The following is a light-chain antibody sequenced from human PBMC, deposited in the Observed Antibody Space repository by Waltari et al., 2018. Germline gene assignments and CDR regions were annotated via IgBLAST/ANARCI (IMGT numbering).Light chain of an antibody. Sequence: DIVMTQSPFSLPVTPGEPASISCRSSQSLLNRNGNNYLDWYLQKPGQSPQLLIYLGSSRASGVPDRFSASGSGTDFTLKISRVEAEDVGVYYCMQSLLALWTFGQGTKVEIK. V-gene: IGKV2-28*01. J-gene: IGKJ1*01. CDR3: MQSLLALWT. CDR2: LGS. CDR1: QSLLNRNGNNY.